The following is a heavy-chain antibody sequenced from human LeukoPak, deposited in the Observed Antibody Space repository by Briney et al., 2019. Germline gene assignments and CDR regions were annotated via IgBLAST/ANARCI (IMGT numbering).Heavy chain of an antibody. CDR2: ISGSGDTK. J-gene: IGHJ4*02. V-gene: IGHV3-23*01. CDR1: GFIFSSYA. D-gene: IGHD3-22*01. CDR3: ASHFPYYYDSSGYYYAR. Sequence: GGSLRLSCAASGFIFSSYAMSWVRQAPGKGLEWVSVISGSGDTKNYADSVKGRFTISRDNSKNTLYLQMNSLRAEDTAVYYCASHFPYYYDSSGYYYARWGQGTLVTVSS.